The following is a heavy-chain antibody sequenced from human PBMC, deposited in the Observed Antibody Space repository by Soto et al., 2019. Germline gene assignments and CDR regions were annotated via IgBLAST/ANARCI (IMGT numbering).Heavy chain of an antibody. V-gene: IGHV1-18*01. Sequence: ASVKVSFKASGYTFTSYGISWVRQAPGQGLEWMGWISAYNGNTNYAQKLQGRVTMTRDTSTSTAYMELSRLRSDDTAVYYCSRIGDFWIGYYRSTTLGTGPPNNWYDPWGQGTLVTVSS. J-gene: IGHJ5*02. CDR3: SRIGDFWIGYYRSTTLGTGPPNNWYDP. D-gene: IGHD3-3*01. CDR1: GYTFTSYG. CDR2: ISAYNGNT.